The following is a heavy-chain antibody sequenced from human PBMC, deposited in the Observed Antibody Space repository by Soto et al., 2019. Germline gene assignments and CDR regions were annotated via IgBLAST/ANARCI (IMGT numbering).Heavy chain of an antibody. D-gene: IGHD3-16*02. CDR1: GFTVSSNY. CDR3: ARGELSFSDAFDI. CDR2: IYSGGST. J-gene: IGHJ3*02. V-gene: IGHV3-66*01. Sequence: EVQLVESGGGLVQPGGSLRLSCAASGFTVSSNYMSWVRQAPGKGLEWVSVIYSGGSTYYADSVKGRFTISRDNSKNTLYLQMNSLRAEDTAEYYCARGELSFSDAFDIWGQGTMVTVSS.